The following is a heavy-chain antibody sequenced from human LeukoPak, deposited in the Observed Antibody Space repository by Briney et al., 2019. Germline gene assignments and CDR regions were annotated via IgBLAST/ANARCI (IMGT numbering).Heavy chain of an antibody. V-gene: IGHV3-64D*06. CDR3: VGDKVDKFGWLT. D-gene: IGHD4/OR15-4a*01. Sequence: GGSLRLSCSASGFIFSTYTMYWVRQAPGKGLEFVSVINGDGRTTYYADSVKGRFTISRDNSKNTLYLQMNSLRAEDTAVYYCVGDKVDKFGWLTWGKGPRVTVSS. CDR2: INGDGRTT. CDR1: GFIFSTYT. J-gene: IGHJ4*02.